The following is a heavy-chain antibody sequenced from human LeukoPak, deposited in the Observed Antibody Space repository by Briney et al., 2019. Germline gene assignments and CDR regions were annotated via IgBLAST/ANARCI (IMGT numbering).Heavy chain of an antibody. V-gene: IGHV4-4*07. D-gene: IGHD5-12*01. Sequence: SETLSLTCTVSGGSISSYYWSWIRQPAGKGLEWIGRIYTSGSTNYNPSLKSRVTMSVDTSKNQFSLKLSSVTAADTAVYYCARAMEDGGYDSYYYYYYMDVWGKGTTVTVSS. CDR2: IYTSGST. CDR1: GGSISSYY. J-gene: IGHJ6*03. CDR3: ARAMEDGGYDSYYYYYYMDV.